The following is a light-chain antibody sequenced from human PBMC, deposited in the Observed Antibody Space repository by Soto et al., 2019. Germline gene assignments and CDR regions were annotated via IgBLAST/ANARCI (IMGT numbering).Light chain of an antibody. J-gene: IGKJ3*01. Sequence: EIVLTQSPGTLSLSPGERATLSCRASQSANNNFLAWYQQKPGQAPRLLIYDASRRATGSPDRFSGSGSGTDFTLSISRLEPEYVAVYYCQQDGSSHLTFGPGTKVNIK. V-gene: IGKV3-20*01. CDR3: QQDGSSHLT. CDR1: QSANNNF. CDR2: DAS.